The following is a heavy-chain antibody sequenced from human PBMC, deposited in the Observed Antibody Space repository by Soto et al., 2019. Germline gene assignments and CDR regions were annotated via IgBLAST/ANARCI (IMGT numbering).Heavy chain of an antibody. J-gene: IGHJ6*02. CDR2: TYYRSKWYN. CDR1: GDSVSSNSAA. CDR3: ARNWNAGSRAYYYYGMDV. Sequence: PTLSLTCAISGDSVSSNSAAWNWISQSPSRGLEWLGRTYYRSKWYNDYAVSVKSRITINPDTSKNQFSLQLNSVTPEDTAVYYCARNWNAGSRAYYYYGMDVWGQGTTVTVSS. V-gene: IGHV6-1*01. D-gene: IGHD1-1*01.